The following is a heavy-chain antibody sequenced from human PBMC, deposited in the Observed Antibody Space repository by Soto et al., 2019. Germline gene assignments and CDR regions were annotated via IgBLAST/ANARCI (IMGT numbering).Heavy chain of an antibody. CDR1: GGSMDIYY. Sequence: QVQLQESGPGLVKPSGTLSLTCTISGGSMDIYYWSWIRQPPGKGLEWIGYIYHSGSTNYNPSLKSRVTISVDPSKKQFSLNLSSVTAADTAVYYCAREYGSGTYNWFDPWGQGTLVTVSS. D-gene: IGHD3-10*01. J-gene: IGHJ5*02. V-gene: IGHV4-59*01. CDR2: IYHSGST. CDR3: AREYGSGTYNWFDP.